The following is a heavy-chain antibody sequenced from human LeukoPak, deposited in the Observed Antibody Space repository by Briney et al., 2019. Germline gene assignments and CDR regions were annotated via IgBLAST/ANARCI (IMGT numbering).Heavy chain of an antibody. Sequence: SETLSLTCAVYGGSFSGYYWSWLRQPPGKGLEWIGEINHSGSTNYNPSLKSRVTISVDTSKNQFPLKLSSVTAADTAVYYCASYYYDSADAFDIWGQGTMVTVSS. CDR3: ASYYYDSADAFDI. CDR1: GGSFSGYY. CDR2: INHSGST. V-gene: IGHV4-34*01. D-gene: IGHD3-22*01. J-gene: IGHJ3*02.